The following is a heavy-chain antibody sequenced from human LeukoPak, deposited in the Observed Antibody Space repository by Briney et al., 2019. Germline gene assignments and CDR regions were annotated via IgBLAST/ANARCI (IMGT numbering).Heavy chain of an antibody. CDR3: TRGGSAYSSSWSTFDY. Sequence: PGGSLRLSCAASGFTFSSYWMHWVRQAQGKGLVWVSRINGDGSSTSYADSVKGRFTISRDNAKNTLYLQMNSLRAEDTAIYYCTRGGSAYSSSWSTFDYWGQGALVTVSS. J-gene: IGHJ4*02. CDR1: GFTFSSYW. CDR2: INGDGSST. D-gene: IGHD6-13*01. V-gene: IGHV3-74*01.